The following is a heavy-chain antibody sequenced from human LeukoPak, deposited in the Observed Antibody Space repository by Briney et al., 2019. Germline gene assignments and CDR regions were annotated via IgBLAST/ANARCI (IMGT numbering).Heavy chain of an antibody. CDR3: VKDQGSRDAYKYYFDY. CDR1: GFTFSDYY. CDR2: ISSSGSTI. D-gene: IGHD5-24*01. V-gene: IGHV3-11*01. Sequence: GGSLRLSCAASGFTFSDYYMSWIRQAPGKGLEWVSYISSSGSTIYYADSVKGRFTISRDNAKNSLYLQMNSLRAEDTAVYYCVKDQGSRDAYKYYFDYWGQGTLVTVSS. J-gene: IGHJ4*02.